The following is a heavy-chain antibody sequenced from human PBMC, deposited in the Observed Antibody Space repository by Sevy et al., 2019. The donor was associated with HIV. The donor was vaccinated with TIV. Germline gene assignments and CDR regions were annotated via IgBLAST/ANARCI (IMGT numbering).Heavy chain of an antibody. CDR3: AREGGHTSAWTPGKY. CDR1: GFSFNTHA. J-gene: IGHJ4*02. V-gene: IGHV3-30-3*01. D-gene: IGHD6-19*01. Sequence: GSLGLSCAASGFSFNTHAIHLVRQAPGKGLDWVALIPYDGSAKYYADSVKGRFTVSRNDSKNTLYLQMNSLRPEDSAVYYCAREGGHTSAWTPGKYWGQGTQVTVSS. CDR2: IPYDGSAK.